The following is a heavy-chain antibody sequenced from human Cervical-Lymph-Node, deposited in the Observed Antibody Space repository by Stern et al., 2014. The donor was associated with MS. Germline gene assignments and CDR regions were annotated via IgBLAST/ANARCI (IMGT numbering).Heavy chain of an antibody. Sequence: EVQLVESGGGLVKPGGSLRLSCAASGFTFSSYSMNWVRQAPGKGLEWVSSITSSSVYIYYADSVKGRFTISRDNAKNSLYLQMNSLRAEDTAVYYCARELRQLVRTGIYYFDYWGQGTLVTVSS. CDR1: GFTFSSYS. J-gene: IGHJ4*02. CDR2: ITSSSVYI. V-gene: IGHV3-21*01. D-gene: IGHD6-6*01. CDR3: ARELRQLVRTGIYYFDY.